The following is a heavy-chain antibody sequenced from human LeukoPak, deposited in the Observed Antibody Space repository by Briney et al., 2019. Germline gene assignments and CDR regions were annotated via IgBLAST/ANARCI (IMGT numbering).Heavy chain of an antibody. CDR2: IHYSGKV. Sequence: SQTLSLTCTVSGGSLRSSGHWWVWIRQPPGKGLEWIGSIHYSGKVYYNPSLKSRVTTSVDTSTDQFSLRLSSATAADTAIYYCARQSGDQSSAWYFDAWGQGTLVTVSS. CDR1: GGSLRSSGHW. D-gene: IGHD6-19*01. CDR3: ARQSGDQSSAWYFDA. V-gene: IGHV4-39*01. J-gene: IGHJ4*02.